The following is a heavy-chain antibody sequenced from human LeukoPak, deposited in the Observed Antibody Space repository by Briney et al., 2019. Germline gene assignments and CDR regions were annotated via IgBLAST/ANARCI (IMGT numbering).Heavy chain of an antibody. V-gene: IGHV3-23*01. CDR2: ISGSGGST. Sequence: PGGSLRLSCAASGFTFSSYAMSWVRQAPGKGLEWVSAISGSGGSTYYADSVKGRFTISRDNSKNTLYLQMNSLRAEDTAVYYCAKDCFPGIAVADGWFDPWGQGTLVTVSS. J-gene: IGHJ5*02. CDR1: GFTFSSYA. D-gene: IGHD6-19*01. CDR3: AKDCFPGIAVADGWFDP.